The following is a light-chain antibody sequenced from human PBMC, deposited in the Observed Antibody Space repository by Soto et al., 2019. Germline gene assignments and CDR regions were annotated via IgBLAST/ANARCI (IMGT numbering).Light chain of an antibody. V-gene: IGLV2-14*01. Sequence: QSVLTQPASVSGSPGQSITISCTGTSSDVGAYNYVSWYQHHPGKAPKLIIYEVANRPSGVSNRFSGSKSGNTASLTISGLQAEDESHYCCSSYTDSNTVLFGGGTKLTVL. CDR3: SSYTDSNTVL. CDR1: SSDVGAYNY. J-gene: IGLJ2*01. CDR2: EVA.